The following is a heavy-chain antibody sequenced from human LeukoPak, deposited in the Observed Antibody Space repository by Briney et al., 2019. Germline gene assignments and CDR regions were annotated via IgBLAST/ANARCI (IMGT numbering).Heavy chain of an antibody. CDR3: TTDWALWFGDPGDY. J-gene: IGHJ4*02. D-gene: IGHD3-10*01. V-gene: IGHV3-15*01. CDR1: GFTFSNAW. Sequence: GGSPRLSCAASGFTFSNAWMSWVRQAPGKGLEWVGRIKSKTDGGTTDYAAPVKGRFTISRDDSKNTLYLQMNSLKTEDTAVYYCTTDWALWFGDPGDYWGQGTLVTVSS. CDR2: IKSKTDGGTT.